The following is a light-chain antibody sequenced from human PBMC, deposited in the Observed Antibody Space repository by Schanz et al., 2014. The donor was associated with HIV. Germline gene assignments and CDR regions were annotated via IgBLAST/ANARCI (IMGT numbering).Light chain of an antibody. CDR3: CSYAGSSTYVV. CDR2: DVD. CDR1: SSDVGGYNY. V-gene: IGLV2-8*01. J-gene: IGLJ2*01. Sequence: QSALTQPPSASGSPGQSVTISCTGTSSDVGGYNYVSWYQQHPGKVPKLILFDVDDRPSGVSDRFSGSKSGNTASLTFSGLQAEDEADYYCCSYAGSSTYVVFGGGTKLTVL.